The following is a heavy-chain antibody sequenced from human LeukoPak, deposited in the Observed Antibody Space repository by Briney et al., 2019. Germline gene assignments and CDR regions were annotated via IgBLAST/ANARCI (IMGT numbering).Heavy chain of an antibody. CDR2: IYYSGST. Sequence: SETLSLTCTVSGGSISSYYWSWIRQPPGKGLEWIGYIYYSGSTNYNPSLKSRVTISVDTSKNQFSLKLSSVTAADTAVYYCARSTDDFWSGYLSYWGQGTLVTVSS. CDR1: GGSISSYY. CDR3: ARSTDDFWSGYLSY. V-gene: IGHV4-59*01. J-gene: IGHJ4*02. D-gene: IGHD3-3*01.